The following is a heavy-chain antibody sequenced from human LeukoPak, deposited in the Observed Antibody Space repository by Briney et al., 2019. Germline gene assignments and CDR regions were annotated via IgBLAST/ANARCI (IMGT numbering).Heavy chain of an antibody. CDR2: IYTSGST. V-gene: IGHV4-61*02. Sequence: PSETLSLTCTVSGGSISSGSYYWSWIRQPAGKGLEWIGRIYTSGSTNYNPSLKSRVTMSVDTSKNQFSLKLSSVTAADTAVYYCARDRGFLDPRGQGTLVTVSS. J-gene: IGHJ5*02. CDR3: ARDRGFLDP. D-gene: IGHD3-3*01. CDR1: GGSISSGSYY.